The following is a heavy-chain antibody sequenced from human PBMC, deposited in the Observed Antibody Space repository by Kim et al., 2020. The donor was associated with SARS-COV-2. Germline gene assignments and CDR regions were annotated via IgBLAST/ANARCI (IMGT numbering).Heavy chain of an antibody. J-gene: IGHJ4*02. D-gene: IGHD6-19*01. Sequence: GGSLRLSCAASGFTFSSYSMNWVRQAPGKGLEWVSSISSSSSYIYYADSVKGRFTISRDNAKNSLYLQMNSLRAEDTAVYYCARGGGRWLARRNHDYWGQGTLVTVSS. CDR2: ISSSSSYI. CDR1: GFTFSSYS. V-gene: IGHV3-21*01. CDR3: ARGGGRWLARRNHDY.